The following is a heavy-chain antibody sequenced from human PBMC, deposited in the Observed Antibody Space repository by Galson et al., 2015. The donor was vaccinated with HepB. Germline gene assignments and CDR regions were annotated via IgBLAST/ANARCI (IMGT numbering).Heavy chain of an antibody. CDR1: GYTFTGYY. D-gene: IGHD3-22*01. CDR2: INPNSGGT. J-gene: IGHJ3*02. Sequence: SVKVSCKASGYTFTGYYMHWVRQAPGQGLEWMRRINPNSGGTNYAQKFQGRVTMTRDTSISTAYMELSRLRSDDTAVYYCARGKYITMIVVAHDAFDIWGQGTMVTVSS. CDR3: ARGKYITMIVVAHDAFDI. V-gene: IGHV1-2*06.